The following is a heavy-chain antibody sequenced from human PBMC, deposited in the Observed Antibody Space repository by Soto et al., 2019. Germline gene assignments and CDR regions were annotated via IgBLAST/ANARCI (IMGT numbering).Heavy chain of an antibody. CDR2: IWYDGSNK. D-gene: IGHD3-9*01. Sequence: GGSLRLSCAASGFTFSSYGMHWVRQAPGKGLEWVAVIWYDGSNKYYADSVKGRFTISRDNSKNTLYLQMNSLRAEDTAVNYCARDRHYDILTGYYTAKGDAFDIWGQGTMVTVSS. V-gene: IGHV3-33*01. CDR1: GFTFSSYG. J-gene: IGHJ3*02. CDR3: ARDRHYDILTGYYTAKGDAFDI.